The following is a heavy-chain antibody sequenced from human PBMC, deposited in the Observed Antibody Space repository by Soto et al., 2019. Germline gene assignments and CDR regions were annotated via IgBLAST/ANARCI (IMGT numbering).Heavy chain of an antibody. CDR1: GYTFTSYA. CDR2: INAGNGNT. V-gene: IGHV1-3*05. J-gene: IGHJ4*02. D-gene: IGHD6-19*01. CDR3: ARLGRNGYSSGWYPL. Sequence: QVQLVQSGAEEKKPGASVKVSCKASGYTFTSYAMHWVRQAPGQRLEWMGWINAGNGNTKYSQKFQGRVTITRDTSASTAYMELSSLRSEDTAVYYCARLGRNGYSSGWYPLWGQGTLVTVSS.